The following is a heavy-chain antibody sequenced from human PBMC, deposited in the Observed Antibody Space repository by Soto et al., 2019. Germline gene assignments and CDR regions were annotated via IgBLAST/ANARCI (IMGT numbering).Heavy chain of an antibody. V-gene: IGHV1-8*01. CDR2: MKPNSGNT. CDR3: ARGEYDFWSGYPFMDV. CDR1: GYTFTSYD. J-gene: IGHJ6*03. D-gene: IGHD3-3*01. Sequence: ASVKVSCKASGYTFTSYDINWVRQATGQGLEWMGWMKPNSGNTGYAQKFQGRVTMTRNTSISTAYMELSSLRSEDTAVYYCARGEYDFWSGYPFMDVWGKGTTVTVSS.